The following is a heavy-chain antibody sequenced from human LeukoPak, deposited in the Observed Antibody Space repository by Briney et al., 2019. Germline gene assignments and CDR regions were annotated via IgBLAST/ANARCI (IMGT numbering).Heavy chain of an antibody. D-gene: IGHD4-23*01. CDR1: GFTFSSYS. CDR3: ARGDYGGNWESNFDY. J-gene: IGHJ4*02. CDR2: ISSSSSTI. Sequence: GGSLRLSCAASGFTFSSYSMNSVRQAPGKGLEWVSYISSSSSTIYYADSVKGRFTISRDNAKNSLYLQMNSLRAEDTAVYYCARGDYGGNWESNFDYWGQGTLVTVSS. V-gene: IGHV3-48*01.